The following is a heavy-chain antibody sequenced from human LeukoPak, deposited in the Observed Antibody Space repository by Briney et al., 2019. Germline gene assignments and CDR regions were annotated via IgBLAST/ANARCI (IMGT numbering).Heavy chain of an antibody. CDR1: GGSINSYY. CDR3: ARRRGYCSGTSCLIEFDY. D-gene: IGHD2-2*01. CDR2: IYYSGST. Sequence: PSETLSLTCTVSGGSINSYYWGWIRQPPGKGLEWIGSIYYSGSTDYNPSLKSRVTISVDTSKNQFSLKLSSVTAADTAVYYCARRRGYCSGTSCLIEFDYWGQGTLVTVSS. J-gene: IGHJ4*02. V-gene: IGHV4-39*01.